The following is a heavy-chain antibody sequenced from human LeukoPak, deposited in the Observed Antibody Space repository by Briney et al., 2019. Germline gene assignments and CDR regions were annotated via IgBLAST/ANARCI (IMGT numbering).Heavy chain of an antibody. V-gene: IGHV3-23*01. CDR1: GFTFSSYA. CDR3: AKQRGLRTDYFDY. CDR2: ISGSGGST. D-gene: IGHD1-1*01. J-gene: IGHJ4*02. Sequence: GGSLRLSFAASGFTFSSYAMSWVRQAPGKGLEWVSAISGSGGSTYYADSVKGRFTISRDNSKNTLYLQMNSLGAEDTAVYYCAKQRGLRTDYFDYWGQGTLVTVSS.